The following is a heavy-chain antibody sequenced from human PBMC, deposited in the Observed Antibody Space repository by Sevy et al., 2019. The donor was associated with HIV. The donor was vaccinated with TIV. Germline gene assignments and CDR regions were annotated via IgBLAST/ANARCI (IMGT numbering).Heavy chain of an antibody. CDR2: IKSKTDGGTT. J-gene: IGHJ4*02. CDR3: TTDFVTTRGFDY. D-gene: IGHD4-4*01. CDR1: GFTFSNAR. Sequence: GGSLRLSCAASGFTFSNARMSWVRQAPGKGLEWVGRIKSKTDGGTTDYAAPVKGRFTISRDDSKNTLYLQMNSLKTEDTAVYYCTTDFVTTRGFDYWGQGTLVTVSS. V-gene: IGHV3-15*01.